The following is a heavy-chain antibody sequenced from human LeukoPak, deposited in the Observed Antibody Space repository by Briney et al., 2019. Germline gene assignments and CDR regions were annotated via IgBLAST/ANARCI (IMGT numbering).Heavy chain of an antibody. D-gene: IGHD6-13*01. CDR3: ARRVRSNCLDY. V-gene: IGHV4-34*01. CDR2: INHSGST. Sequence: SETLSLTCAVDGESVSGYYWNWIRQPPGKGLGWVGEINHSGSTNYNPSLKSRVTISVDTSKNQFSLKLRSVTAADTAVYYCARRVRSNCLDYWGQGTLVTVSS. J-gene: IGHJ4*02. CDR1: GESVSGYY.